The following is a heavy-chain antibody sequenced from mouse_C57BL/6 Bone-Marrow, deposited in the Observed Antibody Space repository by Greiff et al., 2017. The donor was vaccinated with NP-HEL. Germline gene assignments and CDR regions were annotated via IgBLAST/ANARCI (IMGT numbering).Heavy chain of an antibody. V-gene: IGHV1-64*01. CDR1: GYTFTSYW. CDR3: AKRGCLTTVVPHWYFDV. Sequence: QVQLQQPGAELVKPGASVKLSCKASGYTFTSYWMHWVKQRPGQGLEWIGMIHPNSGSTNYNEKFKSKATLTVDKSSSTAYMQLSSLTSEDSAVYYCAKRGCLTTVVPHWYFDVWGTGTTVTVSS. D-gene: IGHD1-1*01. J-gene: IGHJ1*03. CDR2: IHPNSGST.